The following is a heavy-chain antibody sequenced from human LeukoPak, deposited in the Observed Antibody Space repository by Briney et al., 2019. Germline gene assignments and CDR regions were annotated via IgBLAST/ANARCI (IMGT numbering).Heavy chain of an antibody. CDR3: ARLVQKYCSSTSCSSGDYFDY. J-gene: IGHJ4*02. CDR2: IYPGDSDT. V-gene: IGHV5-51*01. D-gene: IGHD2-2*01. CDR1: GYSFTSYW. Sequence: ESLKISCKGSGYSFTSYWIGWVRQMPGKGLEWMGIIYPGDSDTRYSPSFQGQVTISADKSISTAYLQWSSLKASDTAMYYCARLVQKYCSSTSCSSGDYFDYWGQGTLVTVSS.